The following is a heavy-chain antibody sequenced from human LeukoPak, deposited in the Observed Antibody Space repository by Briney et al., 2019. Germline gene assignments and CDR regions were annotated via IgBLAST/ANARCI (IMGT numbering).Heavy chain of an antibody. Sequence: SETLSLTCTVSGGSISSSSYYWGWIRQPPGKGLEWIGYIYHSGRAYYNPSLKSRATISLDTSKNQFSLKLSSVTAADTAVYHCARDSGSGPRGHDYWGQGTPVTVSS. CDR1: GGSISSSSYY. CDR3: ARDSGSGPRGHDY. D-gene: IGHD3-10*01. V-gene: IGHV4-31*03. CDR2: IYHSGRA. J-gene: IGHJ4*02.